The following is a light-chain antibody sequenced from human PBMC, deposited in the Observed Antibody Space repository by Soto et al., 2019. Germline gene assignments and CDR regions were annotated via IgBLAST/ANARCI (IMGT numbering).Light chain of an antibody. J-gene: IGKJ4*01. Sequence: ESVLGTSLGTLSLEPRGRATLSCRASQTINNNVAWYQLKDGQVPRLLIYGASTRATDIPARFSGSGSGTDFTLLISSLEPEDFAVYYCQQRTNWPLTFGGGTKVDI. CDR1: QTINNN. CDR3: QQRTNWPLT. CDR2: GAS. V-gene: IGKV3-11*01.